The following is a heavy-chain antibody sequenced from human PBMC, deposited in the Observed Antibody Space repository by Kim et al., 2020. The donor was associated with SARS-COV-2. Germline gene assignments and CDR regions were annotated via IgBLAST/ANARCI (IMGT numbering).Heavy chain of an antibody. J-gene: IGHJ4*02. CDR2: ISSSGSTI. D-gene: IGHD3-22*01. V-gene: IGHV3-11*01. CDR1: GFTFSDYY. CDR3: GHGFLYDSSGRGFDY. Sequence: GGSLRLSCAASGFTFSDYYMSWIRQAPGKGLEWVSYISSSGSTIYYADSVKGRFTISRDNAKNSLYLQMNSLRAEDTAVYYCGHGFLYDSSGRGFDYWGQGTLVTVSS.